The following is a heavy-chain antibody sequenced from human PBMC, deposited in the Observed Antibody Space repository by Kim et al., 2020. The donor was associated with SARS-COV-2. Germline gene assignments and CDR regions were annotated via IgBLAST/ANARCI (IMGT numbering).Heavy chain of an antibody. CDR2: IYYSGST. D-gene: IGHD3-9*01. J-gene: IGHJ6*02. Sequence: SETLSLTCTVSGGSVSSGSYYWSWIRQPPGKGLEWIGYIYYSGSTNYNPSLKSRVTISVDTSKNQFSLKLSSVTAADTAVYYCARGNDILTGTYNYYYYYGMDVWGQGTTVTVSS. CDR3: ARGNDILTGTYNYYYYYGMDV. CDR1: GGSVSSGSYY. V-gene: IGHV4-61*01.